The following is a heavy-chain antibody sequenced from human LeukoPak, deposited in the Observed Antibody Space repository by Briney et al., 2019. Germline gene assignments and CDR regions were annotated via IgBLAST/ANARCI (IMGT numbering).Heavy chain of an antibody. CDR2: ISYDGSNK. CDR1: GFTFSSYA. V-gene: IGHV3-30*04. D-gene: IGHD3-3*01. CDR3: AVSRDFWSGYYGY. J-gene: IGHJ4*02. Sequence: GGSLRLSCAASGFTFSSYAMHWVRQAPAKGLEWVAVISYDGSNKYYADSVKGRFTISRDNSKNTLYLQMNSLRAEDTAVYYCAVSRDFWSGYYGYWGQGTLVTVSS.